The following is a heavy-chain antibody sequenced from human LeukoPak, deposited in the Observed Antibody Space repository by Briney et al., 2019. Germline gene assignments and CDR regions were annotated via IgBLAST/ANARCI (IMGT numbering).Heavy chain of an antibody. Sequence: GGSLRLSCVGSGINFNTYWMTWVRQAPGKGLEWVANIKQDGREKYYVDSVKGRFTISRDNAKNSLYLQMNSLRAEDTAVYYCARAPMARSGVAFDIWGQGTMVTVSS. CDR2: IKQDGREK. V-gene: IGHV3-7*03. CDR3: ARAPMARSGVAFDI. J-gene: IGHJ3*02. CDR1: GINFNTYW. D-gene: IGHD3-3*01.